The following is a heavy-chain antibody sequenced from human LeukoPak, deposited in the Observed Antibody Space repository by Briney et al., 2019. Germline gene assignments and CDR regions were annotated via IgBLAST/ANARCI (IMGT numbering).Heavy chain of an antibody. CDR1: GGSISSSSYY. Sequence: SETLSLTCTVSGGSISSSSYYWGWIRQPPGKGLEWIGSIYYSGSTYYNPSLKSRVTISVDTSKNQFSLKLSSVTAADTAVYYCARDRDLTYGGFDYWGQGTLVTVSS. CDR2: IYYSGST. J-gene: IGHJ4*02. CDR3: ARDRDLTYGGFDY. D-gene: IGHD3-16*01. V-gene: IGHV4-39*07.